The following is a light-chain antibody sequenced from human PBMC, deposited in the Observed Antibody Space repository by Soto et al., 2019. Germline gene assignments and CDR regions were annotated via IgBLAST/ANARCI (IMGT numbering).Light chain of an antibody. J-gene: IGKJ5*01. Sequence: DIQMTQSPSSLSASVGDRVTITCQASQNINHYLNWYQQKPGSAPKLLIYDASNLEAGVTSRFRGSGSGTDFTFTISRLQPEDIATYYCQQYENLPTFGQGTRLEIK. CDR1: QNINHY. V-gene: IGKV1-33*01. CDR3: QQYENLPT. CDR2: DAS.